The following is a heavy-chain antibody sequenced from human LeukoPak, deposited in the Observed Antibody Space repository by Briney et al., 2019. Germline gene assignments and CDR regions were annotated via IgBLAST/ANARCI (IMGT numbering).Heavy chain of an antibody. J-gene: IGHJ3*02. Sequence: PSETLSLTCTVSSGSISSSSYFWGWIRQPPGKGLEWIGIIYYVGNTYYNPSLKSRVTISVDTSKNQFSLKLSSVTAADTAVYYCARTRDYYSPAFDIWGQGTVVTVSS. CDR1: SGSISSSSYF. D-gene: IGHD3-3*01. CDR3: ARTRDYYSPAFDI. CDR2: IYYVGNT. V-gene: IGHV4-39*07.